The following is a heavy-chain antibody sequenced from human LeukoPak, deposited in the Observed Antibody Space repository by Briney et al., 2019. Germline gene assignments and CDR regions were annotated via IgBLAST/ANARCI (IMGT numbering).Heavy chain of an antibody. Sequence: GASVKVSCKASGYTFTSYDINWVRQAPGQGLEWMGWMNPNSGNTGYAQKFQGRVTMTRNTSISTAYMELSSLRSEDTAVYYCARAKRGYSYPFFDYWGQGTLVTVSS. CDR1: GYTFTSYD. CDR2: MNPNSGNT. D-gene: IGHD5-18*01. V-gene: IGHV1-8*01. CDR3: ARAKRGYSYPFFDY. J-gene: IGHJ4*02.